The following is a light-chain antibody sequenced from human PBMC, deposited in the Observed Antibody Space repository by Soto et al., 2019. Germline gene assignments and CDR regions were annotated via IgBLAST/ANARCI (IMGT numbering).Light chain of an antibody. CDR1: SSNIGSNT. CDR2: SNN. CDR3: AEWDDSLNGPV. J-gene: IGLJ2*01. V-gene: IGLV1-44*01. Sequence: QSVLPQPPSASGTPGQRVTISCSGSSSNIGSNTVNWYQQLPGTAPKLLIYSNNQRPSGVPDRFSGSKSGTSASLAISGLQSEDEADYYCAEWDDSLNGPVFGGGTKLTVL.